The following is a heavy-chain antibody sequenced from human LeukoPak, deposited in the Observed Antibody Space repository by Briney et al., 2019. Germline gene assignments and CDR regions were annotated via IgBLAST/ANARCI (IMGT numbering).Heavy chain of an antibody. CDR3: AREVGIPAAPDS. D-gene: IGHD2-2*01. CDR1: GFKFDDYG. Sequence: GGSLRLSCAASGFKFDDYGMSWVRQAPGKGLEWVSGINRHGGSIAYADSVKGRFTISRDSAKNSLYLQMNSLRAEDTALYYCAREVGIPAAPDSWGQGILVTVSS. V-gene: IGHV3-20*04. J-gene: IGHJ5*02. CDR2: INRHGGSI.